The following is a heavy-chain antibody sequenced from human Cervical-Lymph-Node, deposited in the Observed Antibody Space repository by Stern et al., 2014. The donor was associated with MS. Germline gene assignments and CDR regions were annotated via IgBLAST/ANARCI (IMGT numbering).Heavy chain of an antibody. V-gene: IGHV3-72*01. CDR1: GLIFSDHY. J-gene: IGHJ4*02. D-gene: IGHD5-18*01. Sequence: EVQLVQSGGGLVQPGGSLRLSCAASGLIFSDHYMDWVRQAPGKGLEWVGRIRIKRNSYTTENATSVRGRFTISKDESKASMYLKLNSLKTEDTAVYYCARVGSSDPNFAYWGRGTLVTVSP. CDR2: IRIKRNSYTT. CDR3: ARVGSSDPNFAY.